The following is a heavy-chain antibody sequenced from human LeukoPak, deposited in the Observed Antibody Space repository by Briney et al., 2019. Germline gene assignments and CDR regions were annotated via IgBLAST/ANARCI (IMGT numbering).Heavy chain of an antibody. D-gene: IGHD3-10*01. J-gene: IGHJ5*02. Sequence: SETLSLTCAVYGGSFSGYYWSWIRQPPGKGLEWIGEINHSGSTNYNPSLKSRVTISVDTSKNQFSLKLSSVTAADTAVYYCARHLWFGEFGPWGQGTLVTVSS. CDR3: ARHLWFGEFGP. V-gene: IGHV4-34*01. CDR2: INHSGST. CDR1: GGSFSGYY.